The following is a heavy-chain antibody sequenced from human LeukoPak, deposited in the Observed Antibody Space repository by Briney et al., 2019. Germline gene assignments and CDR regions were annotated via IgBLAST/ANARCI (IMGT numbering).Heavy chain of an antibody. CDR1: GFTLSSYS. J-gene: IGHJ4*02. Sequence: GGSLRLSCAASGFTLSSYSMNWVRQAPGKGLEWVSFISSSSGTIYYADSVKGRFTISRDNAKNSLYLQMNSLRAEDTAVYYCARDPYGSGSYYYDYWGQGTLVTDSS. CDR2: ISSSSGTI. V-gene: IGHV3-48*01. CDR3: ARDPYGSGSYYYDY. D-gene: IGHD3-10*01.